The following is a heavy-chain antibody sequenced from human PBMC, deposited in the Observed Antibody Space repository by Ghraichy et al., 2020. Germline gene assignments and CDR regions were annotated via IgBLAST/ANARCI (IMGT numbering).Heavy chain of an antibody. V-gene: IGHV4-34*01. CDR2: INHSGST. J-gene: IGHJ6*02. Sequence: SETLSLTCAVYGGSFSGYYWSWIRQPPGKGLEWIGEINHSGSTNYNPSLKSRVTISVDTSKNQFSLKLSSVTAADTAVYYCARGRSGYYTSPYYYYYGMDVWGQGTTVTVSS. CDR3: ARGRSGYYTSPYYYYYGMDV. D-gene: IGHD3-3*01. CDR1: GGSFSGYY.